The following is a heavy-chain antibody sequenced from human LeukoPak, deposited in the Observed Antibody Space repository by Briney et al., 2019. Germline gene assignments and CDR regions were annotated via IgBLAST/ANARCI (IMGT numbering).Heavy chain of an antibody. CDR1: GYTFTGYY. CDR3: ARNTAPGYGLDD. D-gene: IGHD3-9*01. V-gene: IGHV1-2*02. Sequence: GASVKVSCKASGYTFTGYYIHWVRQAHGQGFEWMGWIHPNSGATGYTQNFQGTVTMTRGTSITTAYMDLSRLRSDDTAVYYCARNTAPGYGLDDWGQGTLVTVSS. CDR2: IHPNSGAT. J-gene: IGHJ4*02.